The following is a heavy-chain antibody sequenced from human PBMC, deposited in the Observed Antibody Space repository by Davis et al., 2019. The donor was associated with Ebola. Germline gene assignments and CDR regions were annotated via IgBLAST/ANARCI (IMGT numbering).Heavy chain of an antibody. D-gene: IGHD3-16*02. CDR1: ARSMNSVY. Sequence: MPSETLSLTCTVSARSMNSVYWNWIRQSPAKGPEWIGDIYHSGNTNSNPSLKSRVTISIDTSKNQFSLKLNSVTAADTAVYYCTREVSRGDVWGQGTTVTVSS. CDR2: IYHSGNT. V-gene: IGHV4-59*01. J-gene: IGHJ6*02. CDR3: TREVSRGDV.